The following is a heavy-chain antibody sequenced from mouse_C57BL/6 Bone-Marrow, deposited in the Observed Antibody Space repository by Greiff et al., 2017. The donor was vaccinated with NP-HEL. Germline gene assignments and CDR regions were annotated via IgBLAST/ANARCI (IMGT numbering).Heavy chain of an antibody. CDR3: ADNAY. Sequence: VQLQQSVAELVRPGASVKLSCTASGFNIKNTYMHWVKQRPEQGLEWIGRIDPAHGNTKYAPKFKGKATLTAATASITAYLQLSSLTPEDSAIYSCADNAYWGQGTLVTVST. CDR1: GFNIKNTY. J-gene: IGHJ3*01. CDR2: IDPAHGNT. V-gene: IGHV14-3*01.